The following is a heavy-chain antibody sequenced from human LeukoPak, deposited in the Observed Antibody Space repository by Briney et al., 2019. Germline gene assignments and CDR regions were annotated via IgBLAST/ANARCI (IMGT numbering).Heavy chain of an antibody. Sequence: GESLKISCKDSGHRFSTKWIGWVRHLPGKGLEWMGNIYPGNSDIRYSPSFQGQVTISADTSITTAYLQWSSLKASDTAIYYCASPDRRRTSLYIFDIWGQGTKVTVSS. D-gene: IGHD3-22*01. J-gene: IGHJ3*02. CDR3: ASPDRRRTSLYIFDI. CDR1: GHRFSTKW. V-gene: IGHV5-51*01. CDR2: IYPGNSDI.